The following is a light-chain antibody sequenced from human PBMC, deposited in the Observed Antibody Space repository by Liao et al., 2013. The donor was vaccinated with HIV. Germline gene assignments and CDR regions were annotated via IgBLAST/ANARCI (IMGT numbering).Light chain of an antibody. CDR1: SIGGRS. J-gene: IGLJ3*02. V-gene: IGLV3-21*04. Sequence: SYVLTQSPSVSVAPGKTARITCGGTSIGGRSVQWYQLKSTQAPLLIIYRNSARPSGIPERFSGSNSGNTATLTITRVEAGDEADYFCQVWDPQSGPWVFGGGTLLTVL. CDR2: RNS. CDR3: QVWDPQSGPWV.